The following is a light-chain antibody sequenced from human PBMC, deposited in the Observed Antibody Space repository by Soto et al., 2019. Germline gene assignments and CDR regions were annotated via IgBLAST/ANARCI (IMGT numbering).Light chain of an antibody. CDR1: QSVSSN. V-gene: IGKV3-11*01. CDR2: DAS. CDR3: QQRSKMPLT. Sequence: EIVMAQSPATLSVSPGERATLSCRASQSVSSNLAWYQQKPGQAPRLLIYDASNRATGIPARFSGSGSGTDFTLTISSLEPEDFAIYYCQQRSKMPLTFGHGTKVDI. J-gene: IGKJ1*01.